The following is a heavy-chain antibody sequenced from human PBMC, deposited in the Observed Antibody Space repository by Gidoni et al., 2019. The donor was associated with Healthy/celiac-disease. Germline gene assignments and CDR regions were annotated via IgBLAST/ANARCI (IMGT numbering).Heavy chain of an antibody. D-gene: IGHD2-15*01. V-gene: IGHV3-33*01. Sequence: QVQLVESGGGVVQPGRSLRLSCAASGFTFSSYGMHWARQAPGKGLEWVAVIWYDGSNKYYADSVKGRFTISRDNSKNTLYLQMNSLRAEDTAVYYCARERTSLRRGLLYGMDVWGQGTTVTVSS. CDR1: GFTFSSYG. CDR3: ARERTSLRRGLLYGMDV. CDR2: IWYDGSNK. J-gene: IGHJ6*02.